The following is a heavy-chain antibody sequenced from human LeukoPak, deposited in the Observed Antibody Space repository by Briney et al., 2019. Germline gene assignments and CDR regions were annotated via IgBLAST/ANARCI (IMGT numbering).Heavy chain of an antibody. CDR3: ARDHGRSSSAWPAGD. J-gene: IGHJ4*02. CDR2: INPDSGGA. Sequence: ASVNVSCNASGYTFTDYYFHWVRQAPGQGLEWMGWINPDSGGANYAQKFQGRVTMSGDTSIGTAYMELSSLRSDDTAVYYCARDHGRSSSAWPAGDWGKGTLVTV. V-gene: IGHV1-2*02. D-gene: IGHD6-19*01. CDR1: GYTFTDYY.